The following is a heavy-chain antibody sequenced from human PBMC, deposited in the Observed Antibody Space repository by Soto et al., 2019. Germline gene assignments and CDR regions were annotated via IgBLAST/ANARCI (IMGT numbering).Heavy chain of an antibody. CDR1: GGTFSSYA. Sequence: QVQLVQSGAEVKKPGCSVKVSCKASGGTFSSYAISWVRQAPGQGLEWMGGIIPIFGTANYAQKCQGRVTITADESTSTAYMELSSLRSEDTAVYYCASAKGTGYCSGGSCPWGGMDVWGQGTTVTVSS. D-gene: IGHD2-15*01. V-gene: IGHV1-69*01. J-gene: IGHJ6*02. CDR2: IIPIFGTA. CDR3: ASAKGTGYCSGGSCPWGGMDV.